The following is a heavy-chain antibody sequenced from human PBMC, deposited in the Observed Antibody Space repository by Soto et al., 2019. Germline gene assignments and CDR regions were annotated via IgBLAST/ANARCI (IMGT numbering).Heavy chain of an antibody. Sequence: SESLSLTCAFDGGSFGGYYWSWIRQPPGKGLEWIGEINHSGSTNYNPSLKSRVTISVDTSKNQFSLKLSSVTAADTAVYYCASGIAAAGTPFDYWGQGTLVTVS. CDR3: ASGIAAAGTPFDY. CDR1: GGSFGGYY. CDR2: INHSGST. J-gene: IGHJ4*02. V-gene: IGHV4-34*01. D-gene: IGHD6-13*01.